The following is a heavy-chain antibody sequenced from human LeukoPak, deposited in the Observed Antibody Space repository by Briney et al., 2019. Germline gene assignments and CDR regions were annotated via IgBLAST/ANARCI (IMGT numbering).Heavy chain of an antibody. D-gene: IGHD3-22*01. CDR3: ARESKTYYYDSSGYGVNWFDP. J-gene: IGHJ5*02. CDR2: INPNSGGT. V-gene: IGHV1-2*02. CDR1: GYTFTGYY. Sequence: ASVKVSCKASGYTFTGYYMHWVRQAPGQGLEWMGWINPNSGGTNYAQKFQGRVTMTRDTSISTAYMELSSLRSEDTAVYYCARESKTYYYDSSGYGVNWFDPWGQGTLVTVSS.